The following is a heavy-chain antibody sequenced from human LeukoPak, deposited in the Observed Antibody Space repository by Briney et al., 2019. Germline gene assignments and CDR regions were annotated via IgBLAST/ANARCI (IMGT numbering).Heavy chain of an antibody. D-gene: IGHD6-19*01. CDR1: GGSISSSSYY. CDR2: IYYSGST. V-gene: IGHV4-39*01. Sequence: PSETLSLTCTVSGGSISSSSYYWGWIRQPPGKGLEWIGSIYYSGSTYYNPSLKSRVTISVETSKNQFSLKLSSVTAADTAVYYCARHGEYSSGWIDYYYYYMDVWGKGTTVTVSS. J-gene: IGHJ6*03. CDR3: ARHGEYSSGWIDYYYYYMDV.